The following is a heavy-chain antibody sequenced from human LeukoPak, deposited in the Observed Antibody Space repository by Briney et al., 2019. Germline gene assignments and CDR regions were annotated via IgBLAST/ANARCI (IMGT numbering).Heavy chain of an antibody. J-gene: IGHJ4*02. D-gene: IGHD6-19*01. Sequence: GGSLRLSCEASGFTVSSNYMIWVRQAPGKRMEWVSVLYTGGNTHHADSVKGRFTISRDRSQNTLYLQMNSLRAGDTAVYYCARDSRSSDWMGDFDYWGQGTLVTVSS. V-gene: IGHV3-53*01. CDR2: LYTGGNT. CDR3: ARDSRSSDWMGDFDY. CDR1: GFTVSSNY.